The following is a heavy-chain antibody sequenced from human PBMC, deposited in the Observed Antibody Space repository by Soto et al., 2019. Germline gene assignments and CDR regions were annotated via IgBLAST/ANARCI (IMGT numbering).Heavy chain of an antibody. V-gene: IGHV1-3*01. CDR2: INAGNGDT. CDR1: GYSFTSYA. Sequence: ASVKVSCKASGYSFTSYALHWVRQAPGQRLEWMGWINAGNGDTKYSQNFQDRVTITRDTSATTVYMELSSLTSEDTTVYYCARDLESSIDYWGQGALVTVSS. J-gene: IGHJ4*02. CDR3: ARDLESSIDY. D-gene: IGHD6-13*01.